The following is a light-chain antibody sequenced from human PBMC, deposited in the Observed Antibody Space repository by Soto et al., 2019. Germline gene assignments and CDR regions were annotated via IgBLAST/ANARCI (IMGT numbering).Light chain of an antibody. Sequence: DIQMTQSPSTLSASVGDRVTITCRASQSISSWLAWYQQKPGKAPKLLIYKASSLESGVPSRFIGSGSGTEFTLTISSLQPDDFATYYCQQYNSSPFTFGPGTKVDIK. V-gene: IGKV1-5*03. J-gene: IGKJ3*01. CDR1: QSISSW. CDR2: KAS. CDR3: QQYNSSPFT.